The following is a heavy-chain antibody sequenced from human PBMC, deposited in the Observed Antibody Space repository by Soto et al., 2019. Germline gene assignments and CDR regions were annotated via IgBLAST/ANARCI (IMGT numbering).Heavy chain of an antibody. CDR3: AKDEYYYSRSVYYIFDS. CDR1: GSTVSAYG. CDR2: ISHDGTNK. J-gene: IGHJ4*02. D-gene: IGHD3-22*01. Sequence: GGSLRLSCEVSGSTVSAYGMHWVRQAPGKGLEWVAAISHDGTNKNYGDSVKGRFTISRDNSKKTLYLQMNSLRPEDTALYYCAKDEYYYSRSVYYIFDSWVQGTLVTVSS. V-gene: IGHV3-30*18.